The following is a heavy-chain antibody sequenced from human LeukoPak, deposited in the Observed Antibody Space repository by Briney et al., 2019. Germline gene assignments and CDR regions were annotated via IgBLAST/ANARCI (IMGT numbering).Heavy chain of an antibody. Sequence: ASVKVSCKASGFTFTSSAMQWVRQARGQGLEWVGWIVVGSGNTNYAQKYQERVTITTDMSTSTAYMELSSLRSEDTAVYYCAADRGGSYYDDAFDIWGQGKMVTVSS. CDR1: GFTFTSSA. D-gene: IGHD1-26*01. J-gene: IGHJ3*02. CDR3: AADRGGSYYDDAFDI. CDR2: IVVGSGNT. V-gene: IGHV1-58*02.